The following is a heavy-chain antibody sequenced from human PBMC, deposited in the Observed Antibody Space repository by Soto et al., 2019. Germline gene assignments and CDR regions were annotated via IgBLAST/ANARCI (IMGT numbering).Heavy chain of an antibody. D-gene: IGHD4-4*01. CDR2: INPSGGST. V-gene: IGHV1-46*01. CDR3: GSQVKTVNTFHFYYGMDV. J-gene: IGHJ6*02. Sequence: QVQLVQSGAEVKKPGASVKVSCKASGYTFTRYYLHWVRQAPGQGLEWMGNINPSGGSTTYAQKFQGRVTMTKDTSTRTVYMELSRLRYEDTAVYYCGSQVKTVNTFHFYYGMDVWGQGTTVTVSS. CDR1: GYTFTRYY.